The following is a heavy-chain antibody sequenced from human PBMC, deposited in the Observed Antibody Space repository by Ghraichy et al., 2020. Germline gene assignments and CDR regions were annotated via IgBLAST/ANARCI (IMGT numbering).Heavy chain of an antibody. D-gene: IGHD5-18*01. V-gene: IGHV3-53*01. J-gene: IGHJ4*02. CDR2: VHPHGDT. CDR3: ATGPDRAKVGY. Sequence: GGSLRLSCAASGFSVRTNYMNWVRQAPGKGLEWVSFVHPHGDTFYADSVRGRFTISRDDPNNTVYLQMNKLGAEDTAVYFCATGPDRAKVGYWGQGTLVTVSS. CDR1: GFSVRTNY.